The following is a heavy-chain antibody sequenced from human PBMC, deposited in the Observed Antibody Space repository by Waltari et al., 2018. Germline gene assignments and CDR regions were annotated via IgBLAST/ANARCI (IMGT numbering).Heavy chain of an antibody. D-gene: IGHD1-26*01. Sequence: EVQLVESGGGLVQPGGSLRLSCAASGLTFSSYSMNWVRQAPGKGLGWVAYISSSSITIYYADSVKGRLTISRDNAKNSLYLQMNSLRAEDTAVYYCASGGELVGYWGQGTLVTVSS. J-gene: IGHJ4*02. V-gene: IGHV3-48*04. CDR2: ISSSSITI. CDR3: ASGGELVGY. CDR1: GLTFSSYS.